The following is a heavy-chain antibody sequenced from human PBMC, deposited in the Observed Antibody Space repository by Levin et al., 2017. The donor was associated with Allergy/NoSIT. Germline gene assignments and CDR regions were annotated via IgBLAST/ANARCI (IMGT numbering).Heavy chain of an antibody. CDR1: GLTFGDYA. V-gene: IGHV3-49*03. J-gene: IGHJ4*02. D-gene: IGHD1-26*01. CDR3: ATVGGVWEWARY. CDR2: ISSEAYGATS. Sequence: GGSLRLSCTASGLTFGDYAVSWFRQAPGKGLEWVGFISSEAYGATSEYAASVKGRFTISRNDSTRITNMQMGSMTTEDAGMCYCATVGGVWEWARYWGQGALVTVSS.